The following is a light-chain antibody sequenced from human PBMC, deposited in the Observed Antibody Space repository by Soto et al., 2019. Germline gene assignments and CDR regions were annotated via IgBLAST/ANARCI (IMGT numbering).Light chain of an antibody. CDR3: QQYNSYSGT. V-gene: IGKV1-5*03. CDR2: KAS. J-gene: IGKJ1*01. Sequence: DIQMTQSPSALSASVGDRVTITCGASQSVSSWLAWYQQKPGKAPKLLIYKASTLQSGVPSRFSGSGSGTDFTLTISSLLHDDFATYYCQQYNSYSGTFGQGTKVDI. CDR1: QSVSSW.